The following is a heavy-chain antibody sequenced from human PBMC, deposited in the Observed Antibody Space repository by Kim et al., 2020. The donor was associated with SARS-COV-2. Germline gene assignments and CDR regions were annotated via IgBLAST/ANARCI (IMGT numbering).Heavy chain of an antibody. D-gene: IGHD3-10*01. CDR3: ATEGGGYGSGSYYNIMALA. CDR2: FDPEDGET. V-gene: IGHV1-24*01. Sequence: ASVKVSCKVSGYTLTELSMHWVRQAPGKGLEWMGGFDPEDGETIYAQKFQGRVTMTEDTSTDTAYMELSSLRSEDTAVYYCATEGGGYGSGSYYNIMALAWGQGTLVTVSS. CDR1: GYTLTELS. J-gene: IGHJ4*02.